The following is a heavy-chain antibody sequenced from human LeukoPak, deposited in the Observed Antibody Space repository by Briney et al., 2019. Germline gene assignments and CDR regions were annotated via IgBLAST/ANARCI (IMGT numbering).Heavy chain of an antibody. CDR3: ARANIVVVVAATRHYYMDV. Sequence: PGGSLRLSCAASGFTFSRYWMYWVRQAPGKGLEWVASIKLDGSEQYYVDSVKGRFTISRDNAKSSLYLQMNSLRAEDTAVYYCARANIVVVVAATRHYYMDVWGKGTTVTVSS. CDR2: IKLDGSEQ. J-gene: IGHJ6*03. D-gene: IGHD2-15*01. CDR1: GFTFSRYW. V-gene: IGHV3-7*01.